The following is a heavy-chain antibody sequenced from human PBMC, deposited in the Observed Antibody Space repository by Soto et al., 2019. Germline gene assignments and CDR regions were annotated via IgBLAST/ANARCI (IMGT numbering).Heavy chain of an antibody. D-gene: IGHD3-10*01. CDR3: AADLYYGSGSYYNPKTYYYYGMDV. J-gene: IGHJ6*02. CDR1: GFTFTSSA. V-gene: IGHV1-58*01. Sequence: SVKVSCKASGFTFTSSAVQWVRQARGQRLEWIGWIVVGSGNTNYAQKFQERVTITRDMSTRTAYMELSSLRSEDTAVYYCAADLYYGSGSYYNPKTYYYYGMDVWGQGTTVTVS. CDR2: IVVGSGNT.